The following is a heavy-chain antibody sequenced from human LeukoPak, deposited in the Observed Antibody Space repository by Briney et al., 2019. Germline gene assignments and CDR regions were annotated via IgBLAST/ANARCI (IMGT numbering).Heavy chain of an antibody. D-gene: IGHD3-22*01. CDR3: ARDYYDSSGYILYFDY. J-gene: IGHJ4*02. CDR2: ISSSCSTI. Sequence: GGSLRLSCAASGFTFSSYEMNWVRQAPGKGLELVSYISSSCSTIYYADSVKGRFTISRDNAKNSLYLQMNSLRAEDTAVYYCARDYYDSSGYILYFDYWGQGTLVTVSS. V-gene: IGHV3-48*03. CDR1: GFTFSSYE.